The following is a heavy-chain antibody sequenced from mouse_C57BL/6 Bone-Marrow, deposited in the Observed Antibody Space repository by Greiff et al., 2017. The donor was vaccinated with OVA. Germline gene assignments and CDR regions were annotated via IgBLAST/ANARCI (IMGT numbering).Heavy chain of an antibody. J-gene: IGHJ1*03. D-gene: IGHD1-1*01. Sequence: VKLMESGAELVRPGASVKLSCKASGYTFTSYGISWVKQRPGQGLEWIGEIYPRSGNTYYNEKIKGKGTLTTDKSPSTAYMALRCLTSEDTAVYFGARSYYCGSSYVGEYFVVWGTGTTVTVSS. CDR3: ARSYYCGSSYVGEYFVV. CDR1: GYTFTSYG. V-gene: IGHV1-81*01. CDR2: IYPRSGNT.